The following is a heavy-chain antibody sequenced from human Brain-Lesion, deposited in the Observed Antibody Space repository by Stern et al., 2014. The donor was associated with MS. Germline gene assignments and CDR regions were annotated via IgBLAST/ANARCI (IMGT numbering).Heavy chain of an antibody. CDR1: GYTLTELS. V-gene: IGHV1-24*01. Sequence: DQLVESGAEVKKPGASVKVSCKVSGYTLTELSMHWVRQAPRKGLEWLGGFDPEDGETIYAPQFQGRVTMTEGTSPDTAHMQPSSLRSEDTAVYYCATLSPGAGGNYYRHFDYWGQGTLVTVSS. CDR3: ATLSPGAGGNYYRHFDY. J-gene: IGHJ4*02. D-gene: IGHD1-26*01. CDR2: FDPEDGET.